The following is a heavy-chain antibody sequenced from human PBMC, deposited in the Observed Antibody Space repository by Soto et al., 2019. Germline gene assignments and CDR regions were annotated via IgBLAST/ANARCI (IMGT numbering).Heavy chain of an antibody. V-gene: IGHV1-3*01. D-gene: IGHD3-10*01. Sequence: QVQLVQSGAEVRRPGASVKVSCEASGNTFTKYAIHWVRQAPGQRLEWMGWINAGSGYTKYSQNFQERVTITRDTSAGTVYMEVTSLTSEDTAGYYCAKVSDGSCSYRGSFDAWGQGSLVTVSS. CDR3: AKVSDGSCSYRGSFDA. CDR1: GNTFTKYA. J-gene: IGHJ4*02. CDR2: INAGSGYT.